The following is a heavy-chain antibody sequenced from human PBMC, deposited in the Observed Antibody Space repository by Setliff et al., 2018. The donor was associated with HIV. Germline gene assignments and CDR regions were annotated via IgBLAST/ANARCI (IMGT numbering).Heavy chain of an antibody. J-gene: IGHJ4*02. Sequence: SETLSLTCTVSGVSIENNFWSWFRQPPGKGLEWIGYISYTGSTNYDPSLKSRLTIVADSSKNQFSLQLSSVTAADTAVYYCAGGKYQLLWDYWGQGALVTVSS. V-gene: IGHV4-59*12. D-gene: IGHD2-2*01. CDR3: AGGKYQLLWDY. CDR1: GVSIENNF. CDR2: ISYTGST.